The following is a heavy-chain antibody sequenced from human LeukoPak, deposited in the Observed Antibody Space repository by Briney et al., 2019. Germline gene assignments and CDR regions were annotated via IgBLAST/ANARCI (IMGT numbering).Heavy chain of an antibody. V-gene: IGHV3-21*01. D-gene: IGHD4-17*01. CDR3: ATATRATYGDYFGY. Sequence: PGGSLRLSCAASGFTFSSYSMNWVRQAPGKGPEWVSSISSSSSYIYYADSVKGRFTISRDNAKNSLYLQMNSLRAEDTAVYYCATATRATYGDYFGYWGQGTLVTVSS. CDR1: GFTFSSYS. CDR2: ISSSSSYI. J-gene: IGHJ4*02.